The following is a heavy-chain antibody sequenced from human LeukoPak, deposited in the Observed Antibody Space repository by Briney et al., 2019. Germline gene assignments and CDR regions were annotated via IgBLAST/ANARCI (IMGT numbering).Heavy chain of an antibody. V-gene: IGHV5-51*01. CDR3: ARGYFDWLSTYYFDY. Sequence: GESLKISCKGSGYSFTSYWIGWVRQMPGKGLEWMGIIYPGDSDTRYSPSFQGQVTIPADKSISTAYLQWSSLKASDTAMYYCARGYFDWLSTYYFDYWGQGTLVTVSS. J-gene: IGHJ4*02. CDR2: IYPGDSDT. CDR1: GYSFTSYW. D-gene: IGHD3-9*01.